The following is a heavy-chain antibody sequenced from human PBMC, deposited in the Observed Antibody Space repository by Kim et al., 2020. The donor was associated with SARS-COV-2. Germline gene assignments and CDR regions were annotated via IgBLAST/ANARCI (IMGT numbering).Heavy chain of an antibody. CDR2: ISDDGSKK. D-gene: IGHD3-3*01. CDR1: GFTFRHYG. V-gene: IGHV3-30*18. Sequence: GGSLRLSCAASGFTFRHYGMHWVRQAPGKGLEWVALISDDGSKKFYADSVKGRFTISRDRSKNTVSLQMNSLRPEDTAVYFCAKVGMELFHYWGMDVWGQGTTVTVSS. J-gene: IGHJ6*02. CDR3: AKVGMELFHYWGMDV.